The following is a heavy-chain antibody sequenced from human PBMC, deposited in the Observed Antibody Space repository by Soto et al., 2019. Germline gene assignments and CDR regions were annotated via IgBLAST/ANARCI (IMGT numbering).Heavy chain of an antibody. CDR2: INHSGST. V-gene: IGHV4-34*01. Sequence: SETLSLTCAVYGGSFSGYYWSWIRQPPGKGLEWIGEINHSGSTNYNPSLKSRVTISVDTSKNQFSLKLSSVTAADTAVYYCARANDYGDYGDYYYGMDVWGQGTTVTVSS. J-gene: IGHJ6*02. CDR1: GGSFSGYY. D-gene: IGHD4-17*01. CDR3: ARANDYGDYGDYYYGMDV.